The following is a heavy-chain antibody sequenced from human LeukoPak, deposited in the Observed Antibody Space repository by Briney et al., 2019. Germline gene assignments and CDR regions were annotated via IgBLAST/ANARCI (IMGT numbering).Heavy chain of an antibody. CDR3: ARGYCSSTSCWTNAFDI. Sequence: VASVKVSCKASGYTFTGYYMHWVRQAPGQGLEWMGWINPNSGGTNYAQKFQGRVTMTRGTSISTAYMELSRLRSDDTAVYYCARGYCSSTSCWTNAFDIWGQGTMVTVSS. J-gene: IGHJ3*02. D-gene: IGHD2-2*01. CDR2: INPNSGGT. V-gene: IGHV1-2*02. CDR1: GYTFTGYY.